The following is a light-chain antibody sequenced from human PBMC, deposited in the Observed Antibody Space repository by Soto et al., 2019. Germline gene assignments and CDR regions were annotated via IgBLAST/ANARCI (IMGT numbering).Light chain of an antibody. J-gene: IGLJ3*02. CDR2: SNN. CDR3: ATWDDSLSGWV. V-gene: IGLV1-44*01. Sequence: QPVLTQPPSASGTPGQRVTISCSGSSSNIGSNTANWYQQLPGTAPKLLMYSNNQRPSGVPDRFSGSKSGTSASLAISGLQSEDEADYYCATWDDSLSGWVFGGGTKLTVL. CDR1: SSNIGSNT.